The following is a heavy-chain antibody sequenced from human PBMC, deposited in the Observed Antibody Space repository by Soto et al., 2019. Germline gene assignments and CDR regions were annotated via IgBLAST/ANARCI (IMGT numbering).Heavy chain of an antibody. Sequence: ASVKVSCKVSGSRFSNYVISWVRQAPGHGLEWLGRIIPIFNSTKYAQSFQGRVTITADKSTSTASLELSSLRSDDAAVYYCAREGRGKKAGYNGLVSLGYWGQGTLVTVSS. CDR2: IIPIFNST. CDR3: AREGRGKKAGYNGLVSLGY. V-gene: IGHV1-69*06. CDR1: GSRFSNYV. D-gene: IGHD2-2*02. J-gene: IGHJ4*02.